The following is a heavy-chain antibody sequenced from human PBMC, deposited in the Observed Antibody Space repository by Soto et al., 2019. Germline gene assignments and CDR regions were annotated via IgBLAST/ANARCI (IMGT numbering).Heavy chain of an antibody. V-gene: IGHV4-30-4*01. CDR3: TRHLERLYYGMDV. CDR2: IYYSGST. D-gene: IGHD3-3*01. Sequence: TLSLTCTVSGGSISSGDYYWSWIRQPPGKGLEWIGYIYYSGSTYYNPSLKSRVTISVDTSKNQFSLKLSSVTAADTAVYYCTRHLERLYYGMDVWGQGTTVTVSS. CDR1: GGSISSGDYY. J-gene: IGHJ6*02.